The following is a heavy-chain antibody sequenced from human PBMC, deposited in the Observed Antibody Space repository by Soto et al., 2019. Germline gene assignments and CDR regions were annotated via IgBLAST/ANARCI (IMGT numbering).Heavy chain of an antibody. CDR1: GFTFSSYG. CDR3: AKGAVTTSLYYFDY. CDR2: ISYDGSEK. J-gene: IGHJ4*02. D-gene: IGHD4-17*01. V-gene: IGHV3-30*18. Sequence: QVQLVESGGGVVQPGRYLRLSCAASGFTFSSYGMHWVRQAPGKGLEWVAVISYDGSEKYYAVSVKGRFTISRDNSKNTLYLQMNSLRAEDTAVYYCAKGAVTTSLYYFDYWGQGTLVPVSS.